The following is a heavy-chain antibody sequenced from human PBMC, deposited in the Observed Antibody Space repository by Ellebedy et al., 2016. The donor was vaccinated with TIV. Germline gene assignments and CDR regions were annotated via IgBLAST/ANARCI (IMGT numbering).Heavy chain of an antibody. V-gene: IGHV3-33*03. CDR1: GFNFSSCD. D-gene: IGHD5-12*01. CDR3: ATDCPGDDGQPLGR. CDR2: IKSDGSEE. J-gene: IGHJ5*02. Sequence: GESLKISCAASGFNFSSCDLHWLRQAPGRGLEWVTLIKSDGSEEHYADSVKGRFTITRDDSRETGFLQMKSLRAEDTALYYSATDCPGDDGQPLGRWGQGTLVTVSS.